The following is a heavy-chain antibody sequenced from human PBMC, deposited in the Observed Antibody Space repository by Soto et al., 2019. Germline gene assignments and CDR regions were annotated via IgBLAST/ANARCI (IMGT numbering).Heavy chain of an antibody. V-gene: IGHV4-39*07. Sequence: SETLSLTCTVSGGSISSSSYYWGWIRQPPGKGLEWIGSIYYSGSTNYSPSLKSRVTISVDTSKNQFSLKLSSVTAADTAVYYCARDCSGGSCSDAFDIWGQGTMVT. CDR1: GGSISSSSYY. CDR3: ARDCSGGSCSDAFDI. J-gene: IGHJ3*02. D-gene: IGHD2-15*01. CDR2: IYYSGST.